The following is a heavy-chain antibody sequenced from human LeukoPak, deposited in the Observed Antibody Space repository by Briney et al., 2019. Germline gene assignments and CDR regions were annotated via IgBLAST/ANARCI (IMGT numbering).Heavy chain of an antibody. CDR1: GYTFTSYD. V-gene: IGHV1-46*01. Sequence: ASVKVSCKASGYTFTSYDINWVRQATGQGLEWMGIINPSGGSTSYAQKFQGRVTMTRDTSTSTVYMELSSLRSEDTAVYYCAREIVVVPAAILSDYYYYMDVWGKGTTVTVSS. J-gene: IGHJ6*03. D-gene: IGHD2-2*01. CDR2: INPSGGST. CDR3: AREIVVVPAAILSDYYYYMDV.